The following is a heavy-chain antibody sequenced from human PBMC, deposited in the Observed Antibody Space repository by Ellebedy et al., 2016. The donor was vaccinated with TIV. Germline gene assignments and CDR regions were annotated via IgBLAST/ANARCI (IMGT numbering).Heavy chain of an antibody. D-gene: IGHD3-10*01. CDR1: GYTVTIYY. J-gene: IGHJ6*02. CDR3: ARGGSGTYYNTMGSSYYYGMDV. V-gene: IGHV1-46*01. Sequence: AASVKVSCKAPGYTVTIYYMHWVRQAPGQGLEWMGIINPRGGSTSFAQKFQGRVTMTRDTSTSTVYMELSSLRSEDTAVYYCARGGSGTYYNTMGSSYYYGMDVWGQGTTVTVSS. CDR2: INPRGGST.